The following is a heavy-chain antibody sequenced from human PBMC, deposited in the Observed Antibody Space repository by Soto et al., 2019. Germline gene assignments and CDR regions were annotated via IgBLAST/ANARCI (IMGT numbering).Heavy chain of an antibody. J-gene: IGHJ6*02. Sequence: QVQLVQSGAEVKKPGSSVKVSCKASGGTFSSYAISWVRQAPGQGLEWMGGIIPIFGTANYAQKFQGRVTITADESTSTAYMALRSLRSEDTAVYYCARHPNYYDSSGYYPRGFYYYGMDVWGQGTTVTVYS. CDR3: ARHPNYYDSSGYYPRGFYYYGMDV. V-gene: IGHV1-69*01. CDR1: GGTFSSYA. CDR2: IIPIFGTA. D-gene: IGHD3-22*01.